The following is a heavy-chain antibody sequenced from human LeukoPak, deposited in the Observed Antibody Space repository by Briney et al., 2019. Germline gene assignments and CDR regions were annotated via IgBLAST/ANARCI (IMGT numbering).Heavy chain of an antibody. CDR1: GFPLTDNY. J-gene: IGHJ4*02. CDR3: ARETRWGAPQDY. Sequence: GGSLRLSCVASGFPLTDNYVSWVRRAPGKGLEWVSVIYSGGTTYYTDSVKGRFSISRDISKNTVYLQMSSLRGEDTAVYYCARETRWGAPQDYWGQGALVTVSS. V-gene: IGHV3-66*02. D-gene: IGHD1-26*01. CDR2: IYSGGTT.